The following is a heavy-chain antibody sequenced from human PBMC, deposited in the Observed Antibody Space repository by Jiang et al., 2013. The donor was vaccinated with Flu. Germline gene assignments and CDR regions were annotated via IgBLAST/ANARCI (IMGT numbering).Heavy chain of an antibody. CDR2: VYQTGST. V-gene: IGHV4-38-2*02. CDR3: ARAGIVTVLRGGTAWFDP. CDR1: GFSISSGYN. D-gene: IGHD3-10*01. Sequence: PGLVKPSETLSLTCSVSGFSISSGYNWGWIRQPPGKGLEWIGSVYQTGSTFYNPSLRRRVTMSVDTSTNQFSLRLTSVTAADTAVYYCARAGIVTVLRGGTAWFDPWGQGTLVT. J-gene: IGHJ5*02.